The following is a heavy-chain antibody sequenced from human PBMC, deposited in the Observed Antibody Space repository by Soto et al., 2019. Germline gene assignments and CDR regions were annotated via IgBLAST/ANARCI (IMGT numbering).Heavy chain of an antibody. Sequence: QITLKESGPTLVKPTQTLTLTCTFSGFSLSTSGVGVGWIRQPPGKALEWLALIYWDDDKRYSPSLKSRLTITKDTSKNQVVLTMTNMDPVDTATYYCAHRRVESTIVVATFDYWGQGTLVTVSS. V-gene: IGHV2-5*02. D-gene: IGHD2-15*01. CDR2: IYWDDDK. CDR3: AHRRVESTIVVATFDY. J-gene: IGHJ4*02. CDR1: GFSLSTSGVG.